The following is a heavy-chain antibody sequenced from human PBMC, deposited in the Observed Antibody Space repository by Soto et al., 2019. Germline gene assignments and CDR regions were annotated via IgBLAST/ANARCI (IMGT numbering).Heavy chain of an antibody. CDR2: ISWNSGQL. J-gene: IGHJ6*03. CDR1: GFNFGNHA. Sequence: EVLLVESGGGLVQPDRPLRLSCEASGFNFGNHAMHWVRQVPGKGLEWVSAISWNSGQLDYADSVRGRFTISRDNDKNSLYLEMNSLKPDDTALYFCAKDKSKGEFSHFRYMDVLGRGTTVIVSS. D-gene: IGHD3-16*01. CDR3: AKDKSKGEFSHFRYMDV. V-gene: IGHV3-9*01.